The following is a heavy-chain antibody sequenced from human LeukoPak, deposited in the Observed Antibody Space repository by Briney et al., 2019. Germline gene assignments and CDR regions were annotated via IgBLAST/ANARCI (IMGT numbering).Heavy chain of an antibody. Sequence: GGSLRLSCAASGFTFSSYAMNWVRQAPGKGLEWVSVISGSGGSTRYADSVKGRLTISRDNSKNTLYLQMNSLRAEDTAVYYCTKVGPIEQQLARIDYWGQGTLVIVSS. J-gene: IGHJ4*02. D-gene: IGHD6-13*01. CDR2: ISGSGGST. CDR3: TKVGPIEQQLARIDY. CDR1: GFTFSSYA. V-gene: IGHV3-23*01.